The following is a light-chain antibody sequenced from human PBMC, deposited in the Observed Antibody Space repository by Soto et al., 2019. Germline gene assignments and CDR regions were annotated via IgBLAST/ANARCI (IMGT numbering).Light chain of an antibody. CDR1: SSNIGTNT. Sequence: QLVLTQPPSASGTPGQRVTISCSGSSSNIGTNTVNWYQHLPGSAPKFLIYSNNQRPSGVPDRFSGSKSGTSASLAISGLQPDDEADYYCEAWDGSLNAVLFGGGTKVTVL. CDR2: SNN. V-gene: IGLV1-44*01. J-gene: IGLJ2*01. CDR3: EAWDGSLNAVL.